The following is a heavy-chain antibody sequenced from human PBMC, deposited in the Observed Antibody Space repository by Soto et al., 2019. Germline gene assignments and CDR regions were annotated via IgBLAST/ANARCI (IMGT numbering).Heavy chain of an antibody. V-gene: IGHV4-4*07. CDR1: GDSIRAHY. D-gene: IGHD3-10*01. CDR3: ARGRARVPTVRGLILQFSYFDP. J-gene: IGHJ5*02. Sequence: QVQLQESGPGLVKPSETLSLTCTVSGDSIRAHYWSWIRQAAGKGLEWIGRLHSSGSTDYNPSLKRRVTMSADTSRNQFSLKLASLTAADTAVYYCARGRARVPTVRGLILQFSYFDPWGQGTLVTVSS. CDR2: LHSSGST.